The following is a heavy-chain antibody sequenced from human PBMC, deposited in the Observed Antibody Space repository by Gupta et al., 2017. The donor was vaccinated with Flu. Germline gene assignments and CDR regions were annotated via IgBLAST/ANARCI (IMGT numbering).Heavy chain of an antibody. D-gene: IGHD6-19*01. CDR3: ARDFGRIAVAGREYGMDV. Sequence: FTGYYMHWVRQAPGQGLEWMGWINPNSGGTNYAQKFQGRVTMTRDTSISTAYMELSRLRSDDTAVYYCARDFGRIAVAGREYGMDVWGQGTTVTVFS. V-gene: IGHV1-2*02. CDR1: FTGYY. J-gene: IGHJ6*02. CDR2: INPNSGGT.